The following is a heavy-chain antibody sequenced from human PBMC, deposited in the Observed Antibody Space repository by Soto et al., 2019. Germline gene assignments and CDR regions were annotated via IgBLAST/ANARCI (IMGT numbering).Heavy chain of an antibody. V-gene: IGHV3-53*01. CDR2: LYSAGNA. D-gene: IGHD6-19*01. CDR1: GFTVSDNY. J-gene: IGHJ4*02. Sequence: PGGSLRLSCAASGFTVSDNYMTWVRQAPGKGLEWVSVLYSAGNAYYADSVQGRFTISRDDSKNTLYLQMNRLRAEDTAVYYCARDKGGGWYYFDSWGQGTLVTVSS. CDR3: ARDKGGGWYYFDS.